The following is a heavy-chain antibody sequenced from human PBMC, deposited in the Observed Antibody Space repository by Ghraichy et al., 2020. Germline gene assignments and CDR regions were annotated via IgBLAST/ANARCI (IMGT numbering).Heavy chain of an antibody. D-gene: IGHD5-24*01. CDR1: GGSFSDYY. V-gene: IGHV4-34*01. J-gene: IGHJ4*02. CDR3: ARGRDAYKTGNY. CDR2: IHPGGST. Sequence: SETLSLTCAVYGGSFSDYYWSWVRQPPGKGLEWIGEIHPGGSTNYNPSLKSRVTISVDTSKNQFSLKLSSVTAADTAVYYCARGRDAYKTGNYWGQGTLVTVSS.